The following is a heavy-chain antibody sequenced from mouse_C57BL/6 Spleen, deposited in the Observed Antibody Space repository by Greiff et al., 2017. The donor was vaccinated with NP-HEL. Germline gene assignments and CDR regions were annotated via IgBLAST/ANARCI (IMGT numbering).Heavy chain of an antibody. CDR2: IDPETGGT. Sequence: QVQLKESGAELVRPGASVTLSCKASGYTFTDYEMHWVKQTPVHGLEWIGAIDPETGGTAYNQKFKGKAILTADKSSRTAYIELRSLASEDSAVYYCTREGYWFAYWGQGTLVTVSA. D-gene: IGHD2-2*01. V-gene: IGHV1-15*01. CDR3: TREGYWFAY. CDR1: GYTFTDYE. J-gene: IGHJ3*01.